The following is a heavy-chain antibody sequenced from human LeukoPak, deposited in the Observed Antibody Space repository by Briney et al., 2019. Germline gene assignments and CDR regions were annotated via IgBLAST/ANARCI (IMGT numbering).Heavy chain of an antibody. V-gene: IGHV4-4*02. CDR3: AGNDYYGSGSYPY. J-gene: IGHJ4*02. CDR2: IYRSGTT. CDR1: GFTFSSYS. D-gene: IGHD3-10*01. Sequence: GSLRLSCAASGFTFSSYSMNWVRQPPGKGLEWIGEIYRSGTTNYKPSLKSRVTISVDTSKNQFSLKLSSVTAADTAVYYCAGNDYYGSGSYPYWGQGTLVTVSS.